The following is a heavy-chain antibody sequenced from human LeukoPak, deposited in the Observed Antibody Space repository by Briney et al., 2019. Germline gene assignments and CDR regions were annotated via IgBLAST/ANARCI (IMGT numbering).Heavy chain of an antibody. J-gene: IGHJ4*02. CDR2: MNPNSGNT. Sequence: ASVKVSCKASGYTFTSYDINWVRQATGQGLEWMGWMNPNSGNTGYAQKSQGRVTMTRNTSISTAYMELSSLRSEDTAVYYCARGNSDTYGVLFDYWGQGTLVTVSS. CDR3: ARGNSDTYGVLFDY. V-gene: IGHV1-8*01. CDR1: GYTFTSYD. D-gene: IGHD4-17*01.